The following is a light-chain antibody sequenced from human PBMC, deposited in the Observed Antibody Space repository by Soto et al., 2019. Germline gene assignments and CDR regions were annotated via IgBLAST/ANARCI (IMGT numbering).Light chain of an antibody. CDR3: QQRSNWPPT. CDR1: QSVSSY. CDR2: DAS. J-gene: IGKJ4*01. V-gene: IGKV3-11*01. Sequence: EIVLTQSPATLFLSPGARATLSGRASQSVSSYLAWYQQKPGQARRLLIYDASNRATDITARFRGSGSGTDFTLTISTLEPEDFAVYYCQQRSNWPPTVGGGTKVDIK.